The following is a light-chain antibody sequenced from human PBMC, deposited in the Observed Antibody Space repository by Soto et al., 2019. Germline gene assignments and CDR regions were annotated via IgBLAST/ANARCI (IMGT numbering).Light chain of an antibody. CDR2: SNP. V-gene: IGLV1-47*02. CDR1: SSNVGTNF. Sequence: QSVLTQPTSASGTPGQKVSISCSGASSNVGTNFVFWYQPFPGTDPRLLIHSNPPRPSGVPDRCSGSKSGTSASLAISGRQSWDEAAYYSATWDDSLSGAIFGGGTQLAVL. J-gene: IGLJ2*01. CDR3: ATWDDSLSGAI.